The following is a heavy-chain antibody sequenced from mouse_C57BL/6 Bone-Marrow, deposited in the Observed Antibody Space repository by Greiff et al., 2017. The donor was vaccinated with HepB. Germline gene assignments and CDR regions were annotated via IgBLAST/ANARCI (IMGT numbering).Heavy chain of an antibody. CDR3: ARAHYYGSSPWFAY. CDR2: IWWDDDK. CDR1: GFSLSTFGMG. V-gene: IGHV8-8*01. J-gene: IGHJ3*01. D-gene: IGHD1-1*01. Sequence: QVQLKESGPGILQPSQTLSLTCSFSGFSLSTFGMGVGWIRQPSGKGLEWLAHIWWDDDKYYNPALKSRLTISKDTSKNQVFLKIANVDTADTATYYCARAHYYGSSPWFAYWGQGTLVTVSA.